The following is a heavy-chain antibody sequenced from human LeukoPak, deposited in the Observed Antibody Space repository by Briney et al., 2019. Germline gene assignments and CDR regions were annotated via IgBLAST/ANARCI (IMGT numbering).Heavy chain of an antibody. V-gene: IGHV3-23*01. D-gene: IGHD3-9*01. J-gene: IGHJ4*02. CDR1: GFTFRSYA. CDR3: AKGDLLRYFDWLLPLGSFDY. CDR2: ISGSGGST. Sequence: HPGGSLRLSCAASGFTFRSYATSWVRQAPGKGLEWVSAISGSGGSTYYADSVKGRFTISRDNSKNTPYLQMNSLRAEDTAVYYCAKGDLLRYFDWLLPLGSFDYWGQGTLVTVSS.